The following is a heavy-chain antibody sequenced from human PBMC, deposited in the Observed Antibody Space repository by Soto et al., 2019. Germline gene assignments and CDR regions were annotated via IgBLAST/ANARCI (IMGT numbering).Heavy chain of an antibody. V-gene: IGHV4-34*01. CDR2: NKHSGST. CDR1: GGSFSGYY. J-gene: IGHJ6*03. Sequence: SETLSLTFSVYGGSFSGYYCGWIRPRPVKGLEGNGENKHSGSTNKNPAVTSRVTISVDTTNTKFTLKPSTVPAADTAVFYSARGNGNYHYSYYYMDVWGKGTKVTVSS. D-gene: IGHD1-7*01. CDR3: ARGNGNYHYSYYYMDV.